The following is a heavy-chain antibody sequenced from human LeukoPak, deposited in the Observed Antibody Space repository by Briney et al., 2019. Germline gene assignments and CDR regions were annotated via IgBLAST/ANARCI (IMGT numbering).Heavy chain of an antibody. CDR2: INSDGSST. Sequence: PGGSLRLSCAASGFTFSSYWMHWVRQAPGKGLVWVSRINSDGSSTSYADSVEGRFTISRDNAKNTLYLQMNSLRAEDTAVYYCARDLDHCSSTSCNNYYYGMDVWGQGTTVTVSS. V-gene: IGHV3-74*01. J-gene: IGHJ6*02. CDR1: GFTFSSYW. D-gene: IGHD2-2*01. CDR3: ARDLDHCSSTSCNNYYYGMDV.